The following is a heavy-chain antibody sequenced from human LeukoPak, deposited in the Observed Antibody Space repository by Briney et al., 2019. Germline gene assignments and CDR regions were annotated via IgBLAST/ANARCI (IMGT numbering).Heavy chain of an antibody. Sequence: GGSLRLSCAASGFTFRRYWMNWVRQAPGKGLEWVSSISSSSSYIYYADSVKGRFTISRDNAKKSLYLQMNSLRAEDTAVYYCARATTYDILTGFSDYWGQGTLVTVSS. V-gene: IGHV3-21*01. CDR2: ISSSSSYI. CDR3: ARATTYDILTGFSDY. CDR1: GFTFRRYW. J-gene: IGHJ4*02. D-gene: IGHD3-9*01.